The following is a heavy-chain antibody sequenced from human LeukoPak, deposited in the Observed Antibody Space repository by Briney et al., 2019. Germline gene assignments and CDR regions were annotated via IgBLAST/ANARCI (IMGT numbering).Heavy chain of an antibody. CDR3: ARGPVEGSWHLQHPYYYYYYMDV. J-gene: IGHJ6*03. CDR2: IYYSGST. Sequence: PSETLSLTCTVSGGSISSYYWSWIRQPPGKGLEWIGYIYYSGSTNYNPSLKSRVTISVDTSKNQFSLKLSSVTAADTAVYYCARGPVEGSWHLQHPYYYYYYMDVWGKGTTVTISS. CDR1: GGSISSYY. V-gene: IGHV4-59*01. D-gene: IGHD3-10*01.